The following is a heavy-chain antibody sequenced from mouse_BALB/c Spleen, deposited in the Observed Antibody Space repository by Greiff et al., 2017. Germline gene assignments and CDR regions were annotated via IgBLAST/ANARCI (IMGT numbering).Heavy chain of an antibody. D-gene: IGHD1-1*01. CDR1: GFTFSSYA. CDR2: ISRGGST. V-gene: IGHV5-6-5*01. CDR3: AIEGHYYGSNYEVYFDY. J-gene: IGHJ2*01. Sequence: EVHVVESGGGLVKPGGSLKFSCAASGFTFSSYAMSWVRQTPEQRLEWVASISRGGSTDYPDSVKGRFTIFRDNARDILYLKMSSLMAKDTATDYCAIEGHYYGSNYEVYFDYWGQGTTLTVSS.